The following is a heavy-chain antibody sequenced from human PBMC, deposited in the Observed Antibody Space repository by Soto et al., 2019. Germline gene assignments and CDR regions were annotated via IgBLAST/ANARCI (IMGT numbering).Heavy chain of an antibody. CDR3: ARVVTVVKSFHYWYFDL. J-gene: IGHJ2*01. CDR2: IIPIFGTA. D-gene: IGHD2-15*01. V-gene: IGHV1-69*12. Sequence: QVQLVQSGAEVKKPGSSVKVSCKASGGTFSSYAISWVRQAPGQGLEWMGGIIPIFGTANYAQKFQGRVTITADESTRPAYMELGSLRSEDTAVYYCARVVTVVKSFHYWYFDLWGRGTLVTVSS. CDR1: GGTFSSYA.